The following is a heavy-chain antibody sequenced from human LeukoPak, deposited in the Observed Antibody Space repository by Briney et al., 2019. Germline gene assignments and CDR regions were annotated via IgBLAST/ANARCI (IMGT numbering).Heavy chain of an antibody. CDR2: IYYSGST. CDR1: GGSISSYY. V-gene: IGHV4-59*12. J-gene: IGHJ5*02. CDR3: ARGRHIVVVTAIYNWFDP. Sequence: SETLSLTCTVSGGSISSYYWSWIRQPPGKGLEWIGYIYYSGSTNYNPSLKSRVTISVDTSKNQFSLKLSSVTAADTAVYYCARGRHIVVVTAIYNWFDPWGQGTLVTVSS. D-gene: IGHD2-21*02.